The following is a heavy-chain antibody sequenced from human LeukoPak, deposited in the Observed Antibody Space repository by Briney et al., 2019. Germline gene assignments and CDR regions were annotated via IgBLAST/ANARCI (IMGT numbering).Heavy chain of an antibody. D-gene: IGHD3-10*01. CDR1: GGSIKDSPYY. Sequence: SETLSLTCIVSGGSIKDSPYYWAWIRQPPGTGLEWTGTMYYTGSTYYNASLKSRVTLSVDTPKSQFSLNLHSVTAADTAVYYCARGSGSPNFDSWGQGSLVTVSS. V-gene: IGHV4-39*01. CDR3: ARGSGSPNFDS. J-gene: IGHJ4*02. CDR2: MYYTGST.